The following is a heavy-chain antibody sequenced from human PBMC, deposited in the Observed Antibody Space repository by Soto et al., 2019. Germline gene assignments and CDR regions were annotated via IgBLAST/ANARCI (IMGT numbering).Heavy chain of an antibody. V-gene: IGHV1-69*12. J-gene: IGHJ1*01. CDR1: GGTFSSYA. CDR3: AGTRGAYCGGDCYPYFQH. CDR2: IIPIFGTP. Sequence: QVQLVQSGAEVKKPGSSVKVSCKASGGTFSSYAISSVRQAPGQGLEWMGGIIPIFGTPNYAQKFQGRVTITADESTSTAYMELSSLRSEDTAVYYCAGTRGAYCGGDCYPYFQHWGQGTLVAVSS. D-gene: IGHD2-21*02.